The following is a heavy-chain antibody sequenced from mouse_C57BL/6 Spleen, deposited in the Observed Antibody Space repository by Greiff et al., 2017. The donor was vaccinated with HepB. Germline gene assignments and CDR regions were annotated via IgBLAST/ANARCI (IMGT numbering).Heavy chain of an antibody. V-gene: IGHV1-42*01. CDR1: GYSFTGYY. CDR3: AREGNYYGSSYGFAY. J-gene: IGHJ3*01. CDR2: INPSTGGT. Sequence: VQLQQSGPELVKPGASVKISCKASGYSFTGYYMNWVKQSPEKSLEWIGEINPSTGGTTYNQKFKAKATLTVDKSSSTAYMQLKSLTSEDSAVYYCAREGNYYGSSYGFAYWDQGTLVTVSA. D-gene: IGHD1-1*01.